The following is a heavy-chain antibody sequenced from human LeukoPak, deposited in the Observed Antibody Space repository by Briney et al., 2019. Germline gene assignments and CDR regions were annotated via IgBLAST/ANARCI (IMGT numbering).Heavy chain of an antibody. CDR3: ARDSTGTTEYGMDV. J-gene: IGHJ6*02. V-gene: IGHV7-4-1*02. D-gene: IGHD1-1*01. CDR1: GYTVTNYA. Sequence: ASVKVSCKASGYTVTNYAMNWVRQAPGQGLEWMGWINTNTGNPTYAQGFTGRFVFSLDTSVSTAYLQISSLKAEDSAVDYCARDSTGTTEYGMDVWGQGTTVTVSS. CDR2: INTNTGNP.